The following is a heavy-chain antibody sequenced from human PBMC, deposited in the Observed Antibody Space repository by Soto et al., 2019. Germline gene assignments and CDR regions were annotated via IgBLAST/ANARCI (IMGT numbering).Heavy chain of an antibody. CDR2: MYSGGST. Sequence: GGSLRLSCAASGFTVSSNYMSWVRQAPGKGLEWVSLMYSGGSTYYADSVKGRFTISRDNSKNTLYLQMNSLRAEDTAVYYCATTLGSRYGIDYWGQGTLVTVSS. D-gene: IGHD5-12*01. CDR1: GFTVSSNY. J-gene: IGHJ4*02. V-gene: IGHV3-53*01. CDR3: ATTLGSRYGIDY.